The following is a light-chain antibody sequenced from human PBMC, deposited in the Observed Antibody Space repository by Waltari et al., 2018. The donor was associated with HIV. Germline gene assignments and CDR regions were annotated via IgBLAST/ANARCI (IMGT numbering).Light chain of an antibody. V-gene: IGLV2-14*01. CDR2: EVN. Sequence: QSALTQPASASGSLGQSITLSCTGTSSHIGGYVYVPWYQQHPGKAPKLLIYEVNNRPSGVSNRFSGSKSGNTASLTISGLQAEDEADYYCSSYTSVTTSYVFGTGTNVTVL. CDR1: SSHIGGYVY. J-gene: IGLJ1*01. CDR3: SSYTSVTTSYV.